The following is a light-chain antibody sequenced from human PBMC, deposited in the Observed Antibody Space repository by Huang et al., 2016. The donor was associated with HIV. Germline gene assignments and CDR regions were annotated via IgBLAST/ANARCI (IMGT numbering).Light chain of an antibody. CDR2: AAS. V-gene: IGKV3-15*01. CDR3: QQHNSWPRT. Sequence: EIVMTQSPATLSVSPGERATLSCRASQSIGSNLAWYQQRRGQAPRLLIYAASTRATGKPAWFSGSGSGTEFTLTVSSLQSEDFAVYYCQQHNSWPRTFGQGTRV. CDR1: QSIGSN. J-gene: IGKJ1*01.